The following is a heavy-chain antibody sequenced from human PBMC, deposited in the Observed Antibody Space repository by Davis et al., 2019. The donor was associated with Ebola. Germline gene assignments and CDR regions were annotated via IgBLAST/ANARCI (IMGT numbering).Heavy chain of an antibody. Sequence: SVKVSCKASGGTFSSYAISWVRQAPGQGLEWMGRIIPILGIANYAQKFQGRVTITADESTSTAYMELSSLRSDDTAVYYCARDGYFYAADYWGQGTLVTVSS. D-gene: IGHD5-18*01. J-gene: IGHJ4*02. CDR2: IIPILGIA. V-gene: IGHV1-69*04. CDR1: GGTFSSYA. CDR3: ARDGYFYAADY.